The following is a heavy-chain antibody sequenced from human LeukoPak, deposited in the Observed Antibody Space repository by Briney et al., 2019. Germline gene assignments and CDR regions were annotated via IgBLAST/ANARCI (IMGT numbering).Heavy chain of an antibody. CDR1: GGSISSGDYY. CDR3: ARGPTYYDILTGYYPFDY. J-gene: IGHJ4*02. Sequence: NPSETLSLTCTVSGGSISSGDYYWSWIRQPPGQVLVWIGYIYFIGITYYKPSLKSRVTISVDTSKNQFSLKLSSVTAADTAVYYCARGPTYYDILTGYYPFDYWGQGTLVTVSS. D-gene: IGHD3-9*01. CDR2: IYFIGIT. V-gene: IGHV4-30-4*01.